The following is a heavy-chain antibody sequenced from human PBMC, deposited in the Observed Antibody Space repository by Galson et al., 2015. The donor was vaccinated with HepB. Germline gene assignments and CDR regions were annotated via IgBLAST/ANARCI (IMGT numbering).Heavy chain of an antibody. Sequence: SLRLSCAASGFTFSNAWMSWVRQAPGKGLEWVGRIKSKTDGGTTDYAAPVKGRFTISRDDSKNTLYLQMNGLKTEDTAVYYCTTDLEYYDYVWGSYRQGGDAFDIWGQGTMVTVSS. D-gene: IGHD3-16*02. CDR1: GFTFSNAW. J-gene: IGHJ3*02. V-gene: IGHV3-15*01. CDR3: TTDLEYYDYVWGSYRQGGDAFDI. CDR2: IKSKTDGGTT.